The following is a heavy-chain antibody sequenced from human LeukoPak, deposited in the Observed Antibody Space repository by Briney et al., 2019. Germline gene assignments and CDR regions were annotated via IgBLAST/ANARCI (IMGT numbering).Heavy chain of an antibody. Sequence: GGSLRLSYSASGFTFSSYAMTWVRQVPEKGLEWVSAVRESGDSAHYADSVRGRFTISRDNSKNTLYLQMHSLRAEDTATYYCARAFDRGIRALDYWGQGTLVTVSS. CDR3: ARAFDRGIRALDY. CDR1: GFTFSSYA. CDR2: VRESGDSA. J-gene: IGHJ4*02. D-gene: IGHD3-9*01. V-gene: IGHV3-23*01.